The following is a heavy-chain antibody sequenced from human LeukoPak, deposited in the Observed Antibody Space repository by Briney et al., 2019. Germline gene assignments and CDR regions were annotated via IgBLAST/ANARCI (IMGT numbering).Heavy chain of an antibody. Sequence: SVKVSCKASGGTFSSYAISWVRQAPGQGLEWMGRIIPILGIASYAQKFQGRVTITADKSTSTAYMELSSLRSEDTAVYYCARDLYYDILTGYQEVYYYYGMDVWGQGTTVTVSS. CDR3: ARDLYYDILTGYQEVYYYYGMDV. J-gene: IGHJ6*02. D-gene: IGHD3-9*01. CDR2: IIPILGIA. V-gene: IGHV1-69*04. CDR1: GGTFSSYA.